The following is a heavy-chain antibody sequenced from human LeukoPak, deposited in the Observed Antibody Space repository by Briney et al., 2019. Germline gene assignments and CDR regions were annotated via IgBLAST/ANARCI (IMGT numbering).Heavy chain of an antibody. Sequence: GASVKVSCKASGGTFISYAISWVGQAAGQGVEWMGGIIPIFGTANYAQKFQGRVTITADESTSTAYMELSSLRSEDTAVYYCARVRSSSGWLDYWGQGTLVTVSS. CDR1: GGTFISYA. D-gene: IGHD6-19*01. V-gene: IGHV1-69*13. CDR2: IIPIFGTA. J-gene: IGHJ4*02. CDR3: ARVRSSSGWLDY.